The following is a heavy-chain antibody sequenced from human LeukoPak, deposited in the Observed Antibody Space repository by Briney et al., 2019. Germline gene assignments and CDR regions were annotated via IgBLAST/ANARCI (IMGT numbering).Heavy chain of an antibody. CDR1: GGSISSYY. CDR2: IYYSGST. V-gene: IGHV4-59*01. CDR3: ARGGRYDILTGYPQFDY. J-gene: IGHJ4*02. D-gene: IGHD3-9*01. Sequence: SETLSLTCTASGGSISSYYWSWIRQPPGKGLEWIGYIYYSGSTNYNPSLKSRVTISVDTSKNQFSLKLSSVTAADTAVYYCARGGRYDILTGYPQFDYWGQGTLVTVSS.